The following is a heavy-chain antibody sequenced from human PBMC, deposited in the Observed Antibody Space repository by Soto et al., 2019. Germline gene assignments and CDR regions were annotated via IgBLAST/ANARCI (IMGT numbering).Heavy chain of an antibody. J-gene: IGHJ4*01. CDR2: ISDRGGST. CDR3: ANRPIIVRGSYVDY. CDR1: GFTFSNYA. Sequence: EVQLLDSGGGLVQPGGSLRLSCAASGFTFSNYAMSWVRQAPGKGLEWVSTISDRGGSTYYADSVKGRFTISIGNSKKTLNLQLTSLRAEHTAGYYCANRPIIVRGSYVDYLGQGTLGTVSS. V-gene: IGHV3-23*01. D-gene: IGHD1-26*01.